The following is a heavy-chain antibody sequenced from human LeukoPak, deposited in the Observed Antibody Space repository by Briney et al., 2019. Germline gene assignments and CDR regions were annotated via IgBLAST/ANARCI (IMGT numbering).Heavy chain of an antibody. J-gene: IGHJ4*02. V-gene: IGHV3-23*01. CDR3: AKDQSPRSGLVDY. CDR2: ITGSSFT. D-gene: IGHD6-25*01. Sequence: GGSLRLSCAASGFTFSSYAMSWVRQAPGKGLEWVSGITGSSFTYYTDSVKGRLTISRDNSKNTLYLQMNSLRAEDTAVYYCAKDQSPRSGLVDYWGQGTLVTVSS. CDR1: GFTFSSYA.